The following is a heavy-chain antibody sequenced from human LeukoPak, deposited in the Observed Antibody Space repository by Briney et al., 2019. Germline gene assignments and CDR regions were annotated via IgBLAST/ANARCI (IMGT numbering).Heavy chain of an antibody. CDR3: AKQEDIWFGELLPVDY. CDR2: ISGSGDNT. V-gene: IGHV3-23*01. Sequence: PGGSLTLSCAASGFRFRTYGMRWVRQAPGKRLEWVSGISGSGDNTHNADFVKGRFTISRDNSKNTLYLQMNSLRAEDTAVYYCAKQEDIWFGELLPVDYWGQGTLVTVSS. CDR1: GFRFRTYG. J-gene: IGHJ4*02. D-gene: IGHD3-10*01.